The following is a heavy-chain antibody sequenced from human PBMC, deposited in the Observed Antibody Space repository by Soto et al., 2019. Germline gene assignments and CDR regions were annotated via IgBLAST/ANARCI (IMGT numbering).Heavy chain of an antibody. D-gene: IGHD6-13*01. CDR2: INPNSGGT. J-gene: IGHJ6*02. V-gene: IGHV1-2*02. CDR3: ARDLSSPEIEGLYYYYYGLDV. Sequence: ASVKVSCKASGYTFTGYYMHWVRQAPGQGLEWMGWINPNSGGTNYVQKFQGRVTMTRDTSISTAYMELNRLRSDDTAVYYCARDLSSPEIEGLYYYYYGLDVWGQGTTVTVSS. CDR1: GYTFTGYY.